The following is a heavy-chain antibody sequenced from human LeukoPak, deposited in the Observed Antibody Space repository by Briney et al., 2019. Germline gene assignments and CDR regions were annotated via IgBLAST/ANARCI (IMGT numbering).Heavy chain of an antibody. CDR1: GGSISSGYYC. CDR3: ARPPHESYAALDI. J-gene: IGHJ3*02. Sequence: PSETLSLTCTVSGGSISSGYYCWSWIRQHPGKGLEWIGYIYYSGSTYYNPSLKSRVTISVDTSKNQFSLKLSSVTAADTAVYYCARPPHESYAALDIWGQGTMVTVSS. V-gene: IGHV4-31*03. CDR2: IYYSGST. D-gene: IGHD3-10*01.